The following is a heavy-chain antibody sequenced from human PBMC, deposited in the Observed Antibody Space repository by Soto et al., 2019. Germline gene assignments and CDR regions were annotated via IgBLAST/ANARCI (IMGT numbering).Heavy chain of an antibody. Sequence: EVQVVESGGGLVQPGGSLRLSCAASGFTFSKYGMNWVRQAPGKGLEWVSYITSSSNTIYYADSVKGRFTISRDNAKNSLYLQVNSLRDEDTAVYYCARDSSSYYGMDIWGQGTTVTVSS. CDR2: ITSSSNTI. CDR3: ARDSSSYYGMDI. CDR1: GFTFSKYG. D-gene: IGHD6-6*01. V-gene: IGHV3-48*02. J-gene: IGHJ6*02.